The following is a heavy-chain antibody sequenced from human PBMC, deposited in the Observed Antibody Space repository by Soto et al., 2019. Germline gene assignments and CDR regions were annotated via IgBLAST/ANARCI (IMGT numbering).Heavy chain of an antibody. Sequence: GGSLRLSCAASGFTVSSNYMSWVRQAPGKGLEWVSVIYSGGSTYYADSVKGRFTISRDNSKNTLYLQMNSLRAEDTAVYYCARAGYSSSWYPWYFDYWGQGTLVTVSS. CDR2: IYSGGST. CDR3: ARAGYSSSWYPWYFDY. D-gene: IGHD6-13*01. CDR1: GFTVSSNY. J-gene: IGHJ4*02. V-gene: IGHV3-66*01.